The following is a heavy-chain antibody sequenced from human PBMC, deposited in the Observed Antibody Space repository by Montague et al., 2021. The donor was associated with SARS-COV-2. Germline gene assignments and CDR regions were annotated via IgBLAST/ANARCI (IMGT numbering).Heavy chain of an antibody. CDR1: GGSISSSSYY. J-gene: IGHJ5*02. D-gene: IGHD3-9*01. Sequence: SETLSLTCTVSGGSISSSSYYWGWIRQPPGKGLEWIGSIYYSGSTYYSPSLKSRVTISVDTSKNQFSLKLSSVTAADTAVYYCARRSYDILTGYSIPNWFDPWGQGTLVTVSP. CDR3: ARRSYDILTGYSIPNWFDP. V-gene: IGHV4-39*01. CDR2: IYYSGST.